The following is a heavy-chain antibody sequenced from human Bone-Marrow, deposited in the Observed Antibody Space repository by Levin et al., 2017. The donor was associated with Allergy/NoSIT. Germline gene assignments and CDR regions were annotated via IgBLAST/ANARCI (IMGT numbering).Heavy chain of an antibody. J-gene: IGHJ6*02. V-gene: IGHV3-7*01. D-gene: IGHD3-3*01. CDR3: ARETIGYDFWSAYYYYGMDV. Sequence: GESLKISCAASGFTFSSYWMSWVRQAPGKGLEWVANIKQDGSEKYYVDSVKGRFTISRDNAKNSLYLQMNSLRAEDTAVYYCARETIGYDFWSAYYYYGMDVWGQGTTVTVSS. CDR2: IKQDGSEK. CDR1: GFTFSSYW.